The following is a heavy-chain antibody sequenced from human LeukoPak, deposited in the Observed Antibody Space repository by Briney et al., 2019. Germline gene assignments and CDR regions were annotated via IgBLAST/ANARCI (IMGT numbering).Heavy chain of an antibody. J-gene: IGHJ4*02. CDR1: GYTLTELS. CDR2: MNPNSGNT. V-gene: IGHV1-8*01. D-gene: IGHD5-18*01. Sequence: ASVKVSCKVSGYTLTELSMHWVRQATGQGLEWMGWMNPNSGNTGYAQRFQGRVTMTRNTSISTAYMELSSLRSEDTAVYYCARVQRGYSYGYIDYWGQGTLVTVSS. CDR3: ARVQRGYSYGYIDY.